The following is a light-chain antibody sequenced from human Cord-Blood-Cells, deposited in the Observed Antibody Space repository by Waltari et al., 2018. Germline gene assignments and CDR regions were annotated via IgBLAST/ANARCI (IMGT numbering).Light chain of an antibody. Sequence: SSELTQPPSASVSPGQTARITCSGDALPKHYAYWYQQKPGQAPVLVIYKDSERPSGIPERFSGSSSGTTVTLTISGVQAEDEADYYCQSADSSGTWVFGGGTKLTVL. CDR3: QSADSSGTWV. J-gene: IGLJ3*02. V-gene: IGLV3-25*02. CDR2: KDS. CDR1: ALPKHY.